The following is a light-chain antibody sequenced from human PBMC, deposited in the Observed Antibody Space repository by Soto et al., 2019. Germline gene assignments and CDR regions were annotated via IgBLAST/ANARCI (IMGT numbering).Light chain of an antibody. CDR2: SNN. CDR3: AAWDDSLNGPL. V-gene: IGLV1-44*01. J-gene: IGLJ2*01. CDR1: SSNIGSNT. Sequence: QPVLTQPPSASGTPGQRVTISCSGSSSNIGSNTVNWYQQLPGTAPKLLIYSNNQRPSGVPDRFSGSKSGTSASLAISGLQSDDEADYYCAAWDDSLNGPLFGGGTKLTVL.